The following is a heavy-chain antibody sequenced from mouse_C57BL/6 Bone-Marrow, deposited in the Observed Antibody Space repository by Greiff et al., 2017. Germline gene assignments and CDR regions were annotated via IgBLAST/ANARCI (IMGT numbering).Heavy chain of an antibody. V-gene: IGHV7-3*01. CDR2: IRNKANGYTT. J-gene: IGHJ2*01. CDR1: GFTFTDYY. CDR3: ARSQVVYFDY. Sequence: EVQRVESGGGLVQPGGSLSLSCADSGFTFTDYYMSWVRQPPGKALEWLGFIRNKANGYTTEYSASVKGRFTISRDNSQSILYLQMNALRAEDSATYYCARSQVVYFDYWGQGTTLTVSS. D-gene: IGHD1-1*01.